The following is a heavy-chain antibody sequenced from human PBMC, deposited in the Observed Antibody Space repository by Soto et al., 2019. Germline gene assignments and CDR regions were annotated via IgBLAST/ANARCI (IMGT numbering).Heavy chain of an antibody. J-gene: IGHJ6*02. D-gene: IGHD5-18*01. CDR3: ARTWIQLWSEGYYYYGMDV. V-gene: IGHV1-69*01. CDR2: IIPIFGTA. Sequence: QVQLVQSGAEVKKPGSSVKVSCKASGGTFSSYAISWVRQAPGQGLEWMGGIIPIFGTANYAQKFQGRVTITEDESTSTAYMELSSLRAEDTAVYYCARTWIQLWSEGYYYYGMDVWGQGTTVTVSS. CDR1: GGTFSSYA.